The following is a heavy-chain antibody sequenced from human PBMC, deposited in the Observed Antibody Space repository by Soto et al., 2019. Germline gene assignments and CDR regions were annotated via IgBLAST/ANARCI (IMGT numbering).Heavy chain of an antibody. V-gene: IGHV1-69*13. D-gene: IGHD6-13*01. J-gene: IGHJ6*02. Sequence: GASVKVSCKASGGTFSSYAISWVRQAPGQGLEWMGGIIPIFGTANYAQKFQGRVTITADESTSTAYMELSSLRSEDTAVYYCASGGGQQLVHLDYYYYYGMDVWGQGTTVTVSS. CDR1: GGTFSSYA. CDR2: IIPIFGTA. CDR3: ASGGGQQLVHLDYYYYYGMDV.